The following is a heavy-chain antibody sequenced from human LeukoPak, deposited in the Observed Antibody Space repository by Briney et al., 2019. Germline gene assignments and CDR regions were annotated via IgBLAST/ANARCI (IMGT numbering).Heavy chain of an antibody. D-gene: IGHD2-2*01. Sequence: ASVKVSCKASGYTFTGYYMHWVRQDPGRGLEWMGWINPNSGATKYAQKFQGRVTMTRDTSISTAYMEVSRLRFDDTAVYYGARDGGWYQLLWWFDPWGQGTLVTVSS. J-gene: IGHJ5*02. CDR2: INPNSGAT. CDR1: GYTFTGYY. CDR3: ARDGGWYQLLWWFDP. V-gene: IGHV1-2*02.